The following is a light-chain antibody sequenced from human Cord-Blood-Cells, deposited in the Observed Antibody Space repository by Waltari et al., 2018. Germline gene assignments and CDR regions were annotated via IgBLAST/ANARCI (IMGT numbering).Light chain of an antibody. Sequence: QSVLTQPPPVSGAPGQRVTISCTGSSSNIGAAYDVHRYQQLPGTAPKPLIYGNSNRPSGVPDRFSGSKSGTSASLAITGLQAEDEADYYCQSYDSSLSGVVFGGGTKLTVL. J-gene: IGLJ2*01. CDR3: QSYDSSLSGVV. CDR2: GNS. V-gene: IGLV1-40*01. CDR1: SSNIGAAYD.